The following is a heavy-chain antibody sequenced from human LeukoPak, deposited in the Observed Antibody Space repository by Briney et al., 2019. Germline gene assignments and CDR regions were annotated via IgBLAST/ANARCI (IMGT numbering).Heavy chain of an antibody. J-gene: IGHJ3*02. CDR3: ARDDYYDVGGYADDGFDI. CDR1: DFAFSSYC. Sequence: GGSLRLSCAASDFAFSSYCMNWLRQPPGKGLEWVSSITSSGSHIHYADSVKGRFTVSRDNAKNTLYLQMNSLRTEDTAVYYCARDDYYDVGGYADDGFDIWGQGKMVTVSS. CDR2: ITSSGSHI. V-gene: IGHV3-21*06. D-gene: IGHD3-22*01.